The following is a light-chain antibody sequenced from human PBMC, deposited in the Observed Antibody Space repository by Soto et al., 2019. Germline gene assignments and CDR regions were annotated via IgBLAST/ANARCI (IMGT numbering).Light chain of an antibody. CDR3: LQHNSYPYT. J-gene: IGKJ2*01. Sequence: DIQMTQSPSAMSASVGDRVTITCRASQDISNYLAWIQQKPGKVPERVIYAASSLPSGVPSRFAGSGSGTEFTLTISGLQPEDFATYYCLQHNSYPYTFGQGTKLEIK. CDR2: AAS. CDR1: QDISNY. V-gene: IGKV1-17*03.